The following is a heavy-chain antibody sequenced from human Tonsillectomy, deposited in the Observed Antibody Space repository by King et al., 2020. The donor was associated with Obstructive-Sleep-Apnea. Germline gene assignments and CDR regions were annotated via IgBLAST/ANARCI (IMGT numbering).Heavy chain of an antibody. V-gene: IGHV4-59*01. CDR1: GVSISSYY. CDR2: IYYSGST. CDR3: AAVYSSSWYGSFDY. D-gene: IGHD6-13*01. Sequence: QLQESGPGLVKPSETLSLTCTVSGVSISSYYWSWIRQPPGKGLEWIGYIYYSGSTNYNPSLKSRVTISVDTSKNQFSLKLSSVTAADTAVYYCAAVYSSSWYGSFDYWGQGTLVTVSS. J-gene: IGHJ4*02.